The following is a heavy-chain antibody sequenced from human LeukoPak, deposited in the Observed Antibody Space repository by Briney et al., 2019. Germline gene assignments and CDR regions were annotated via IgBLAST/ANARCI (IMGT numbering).Heavy chain of an antibody. D-gene: IGHD6-19*01. V-gene: IGHV3-48*03. J-gene: IGHJ4*02. Sequence: GGSLRLSCAASGFTFSNFEMNWVRGAPGKGLEWISYISSGNTIYYADSVKGRFTISRDNAKNSLYLQMNSLRAEDTAVYYCARRVSVAGGGDYFDYWGQGTLVTVSS. CDR2: ISSGNTI. CDR3: ARRVSVAGGGDYFDY. CDR1: GFTFSNFE.